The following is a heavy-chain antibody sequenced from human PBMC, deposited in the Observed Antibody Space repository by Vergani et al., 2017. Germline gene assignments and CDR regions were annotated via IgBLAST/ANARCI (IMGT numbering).Heavy chain of an antibody. CDR2: INTNSGGT. Sequence: QVKLVQSGAEVKKPGASVKVSCKASGYTFTGYYMHWVRQAPGQGLEWMGWINTNSGGTKYAQKFQGRVTMTRDTSIRTAYMDLSRLISDDPAGYYCAAGADYRDIGFDYWGQGTLVTVSS. V-gene: IGHV1-2*02. D-gene: IGHD6-19*01. J-gene: IGHJ4*02. CDR3: AAGADYRDIGFDY. CDR1: GYTFTGYY.